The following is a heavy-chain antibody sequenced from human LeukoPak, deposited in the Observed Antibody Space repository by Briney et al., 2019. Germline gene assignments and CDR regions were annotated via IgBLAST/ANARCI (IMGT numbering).Heavy chain of an antibody. Sequence: PSETLSLTCTVSGGSISNYYGSLIRQPAGKGLEWIGRIYSSETTDYNPSLQGRAAMSVDTSKNQFSLKLSSVTAADTAVYYCARTHCSGGNCYHFDYWGQGTLVTVSS. V-gene: IGHV4-4*07. CDR1: GGSISNYY. D-gene: IGHD2-15*01. CDR3: ARTHCSGGNCYHFDY. J-gene: IGHJ4*02. CDR2: IYSSETT.